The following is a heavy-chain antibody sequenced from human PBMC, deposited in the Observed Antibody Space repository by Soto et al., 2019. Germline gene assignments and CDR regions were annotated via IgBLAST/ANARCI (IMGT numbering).Heavy chain of an antibody. D-gene: IGHD3-10*01. J-gene: IGHJ6*03. CDR1: GFTVSSNY. CDR2: IYSGGST. V-gene: IGHV3-53*04. CDR3: ARGGITMVRGVINPDYYYMDV. Sequence: GGSLRLSCAASGFTVSSNYMSWVRQAPGKGLEWVSVIYSGGSTYYADSVKGRFTISRHNSKNTLYLQMNSLRAEDTAVYYCARGGITMVRGVINPDYYYMDVWGKGTTVTVSS.